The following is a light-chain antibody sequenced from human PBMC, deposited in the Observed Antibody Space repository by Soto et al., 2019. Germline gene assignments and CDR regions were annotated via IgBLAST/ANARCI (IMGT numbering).Light chain of an antibody. CDR1: QSLSSGY. CDR2: DTS. CDR3: QQYATSTRT. V-gene: IGKV3D-20*01. Sequence: EIVLTQSPVTLSLSPGERATLSCGASQSLSSGYLAWYQQKPGLAPRLLIYDTSRRAPGIPDRFSGNGSGTYFTLPISRLEPEDFAVYYCQQYATSTRTCGQGAKVEI. J-gene: IGKJ1*01.